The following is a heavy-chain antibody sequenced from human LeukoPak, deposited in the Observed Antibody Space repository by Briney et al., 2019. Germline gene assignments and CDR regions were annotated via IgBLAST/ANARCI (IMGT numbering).Heavy chain of an antibody. D-gene: IGHD3-22*01. Sequence: SETLSLTCTVPGGSISSYYWSWIRQPPGKGLEWIGYIYYSGSTNYNPSLKSRVTISVDTSKNQFSLKPSSVTAADTAVYYCARVYYDSSGYTRAFDIWGQGTMVTVSS. V-gene: IGHV4-59*01. CDR2: IYYSGST. CDR3: ARVYYDSSGYTRAFDI. J-gene: IGHJ3*02. CDR1: GGSISSYY.